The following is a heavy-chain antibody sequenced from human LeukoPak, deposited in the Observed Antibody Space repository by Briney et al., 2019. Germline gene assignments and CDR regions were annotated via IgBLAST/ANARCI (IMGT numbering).Heavy chain of an antibody. CDR1: GFTFSAYA. CDR2: ISGSGDST. J-gene: IGHJ4*02. CDR3: AKQSGGSSPFDY. Sequence: PGGSLRLSCAASGFTFSAYAMTWVRQAPGKGLEWVSAISGSGDSTFYADSVKGRFTISRDNSKNTLYLQMNSLRAEDTAVYYCAKQSGGSSPFDYWGQGTLVTVSS. D-gene: IGHD2-15*01. V-gene: IGHV3-23*01.